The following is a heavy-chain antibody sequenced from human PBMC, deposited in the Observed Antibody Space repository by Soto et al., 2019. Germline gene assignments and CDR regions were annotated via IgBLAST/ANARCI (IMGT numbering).Heavy chain of an antibody. CDR3: ARAMTTVTTLDY. D-gene: IGHD4-4*01. J-gene: IGHJ4*02. Sequence: SETLSLTCTVSGGSISSSSYSWSWIRQPPGKGLEWIGYIYHSGSTYYNPSLKSRVTISVDRSKNQFSLKLSSVTAADTAVYYCARAMTTVTTLDYWGQGTLVTVSS. CDR1: GGSISSSSYS. V-gene: IGHV4-30-2*01. CDR2: IYHSGST.